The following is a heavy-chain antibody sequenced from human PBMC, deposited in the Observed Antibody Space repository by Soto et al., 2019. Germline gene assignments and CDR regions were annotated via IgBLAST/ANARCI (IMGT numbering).Heavy chain of an antibody. CDR1: GFTFTSYA. D-gene: IGHD2-15*01. Sequence: GGSLRLSCAASGFTFTSYAMSWVRQAPGKGLEWVSSISGSGVTTYYADSVKGRFTISRDNSKNTLYLQLNILRAEDTAVYYCAKARSGENWGQGTLVTVSS. V-gene: IGHV3-23*01. CDR2: ISGSGVTT. CDR3: AKARSGEN. J-gene: IGHJ4*02.